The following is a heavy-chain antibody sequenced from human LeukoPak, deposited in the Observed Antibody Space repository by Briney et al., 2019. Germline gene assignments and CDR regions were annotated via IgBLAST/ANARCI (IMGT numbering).Heavy chain of an antibody. CDR3: ARDGGSGWFSDY. V-gene: IGHV3-20*04. CDR2: ISLNGGST. Sequence: GGSLRLSCAGSGFNFGDYGMSWVRQVPGKGLEWVSGISLNGGSTDYADSVKGRFSISRDNAKNFLYLQMDSLRADDTAFYFCARDGGSGWFSDYWGQGILVTVSS. D-gene: IGHD6-19*01. J-gene: IGHJ4*02. CDR1: GFNFGDYG.